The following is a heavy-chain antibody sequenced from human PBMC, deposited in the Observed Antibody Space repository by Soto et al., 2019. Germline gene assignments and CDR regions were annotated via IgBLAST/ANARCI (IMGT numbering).Heavy chain of an antibody. CDR3: AKAKDYYDSSGYYYDYFDY. J-gene: IGHJ4*02. D-gene: IGHD3-22*01. CDR1: GFTFSSYG. CDR2: ISYDGSNK. V-gene: IGHV3-30*18. Sequence: QVQLVESGGGVVQPGRSLRLSCAASGFTFSSYGMHWVRQAPGKGLEWVAVISYDGSNKYYADSVKGRFTISRDNSKNTLYLQMNSLSAEDTAVYYCAKAKDYYDSSGYYYDYFDYWGQGTLVTVSS.